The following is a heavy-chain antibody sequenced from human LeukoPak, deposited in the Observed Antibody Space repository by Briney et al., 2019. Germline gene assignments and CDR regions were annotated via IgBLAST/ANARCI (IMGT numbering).Heavy chain of an antibody. CDR1: GFTFSSYA. CDR3: VKDLQQQHHYYYYYMDV. V-gene: IGHV3-23*01. Sequence: PGGSLRLSCAASGFTFSSYAMSWVRQAPGKGLEWVSAISGSGGSTYYADSVKGRFTISRDNSKNTLYLQMNSLRAEDTAVYYCVKDLQQQHHYYYYYMDVWGKGTTVTVSS. CDR2: ISGSGGST. J-gene: IGHJ6*03. D-gene: IGHD6-13*01.